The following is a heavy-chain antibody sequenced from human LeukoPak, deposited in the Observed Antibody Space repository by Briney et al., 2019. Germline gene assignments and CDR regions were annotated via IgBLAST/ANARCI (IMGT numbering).Heavy chain of an antibody. CDR2: ITGSGGNT. CDR3: AKRCCSGGGCCQFDY. V-gene: IGHV3-23*01. Sequence: QAGGSLRLSCAASGFTFSSYPMSWVRQAPGKGLEWVSAITGSGGNTYYADSVKGRFTISRDNSKNTLYLQMNSLRAEDTAVYYCAKRCCSGGGCCQFDYWGQGTLVTVSS. D-gene: IGHD2-15*01. J-gene: IGHJ4*02. CDR1: GFTFSSYP.